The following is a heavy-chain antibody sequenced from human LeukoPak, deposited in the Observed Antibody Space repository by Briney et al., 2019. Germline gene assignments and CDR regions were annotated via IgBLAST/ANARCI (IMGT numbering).Heavy chain of an antibody. J-gene: IGHJ3*02. V-gene: IGHV3-30*04. CDR1: GFTFSSYA. D-gene: IGHD2-15*01. Sequence: GGSLRLSCAASGFTFSSYAIHWVRQAPGKGLEWVAVISYDGSNKYYADSVKGRFTISRDNSKNTVYLQMNSLRPEDTAVYYCARVKRDIVVVVAATQLSGAFDIWGQGTMVTVSS. CDR2: ISYDGSNK. CDR3: ARVKRDIVVVVAATQLSGAFDI.